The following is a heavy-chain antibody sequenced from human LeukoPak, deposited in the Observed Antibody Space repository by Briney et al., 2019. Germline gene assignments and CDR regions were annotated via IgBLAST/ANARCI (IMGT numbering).Heavy chain of an antibody. CDR2: ISGSGDDT. CDR3: AKAGANWFDP. J-gene: IGHJ5*02. Sequence: RXAPXXXLQWVATISGSGDDTYYADSVKGRFTVSRDNSKNTLYVQMNSLRAEDTAIYYCAKAGANWFDPWGQGTLVTVSS. V-gene: IGHV3-23*01. D-gene: IGHD3-10*01.